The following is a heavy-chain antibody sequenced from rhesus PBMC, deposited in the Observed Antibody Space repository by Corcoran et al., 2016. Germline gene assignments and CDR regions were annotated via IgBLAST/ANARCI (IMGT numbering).Heavy chain of an antibody. CDR2: ISGGDGST. CDR1: DGSISNNY. Sequence: HLHLQESGPGLVKPSETLSLSCTVSDGSISNNYWNWIRQHPGKGRERIGSISGGDGSTDYNPSLRGRVTISTDTSKNEFSLKLTSVTAADTAVYYCATYSGTYYWGRYYGLDSWGQGVVVTISS. D-gene: IGHD3-16*01. CDR3: ATYSGTYYWGRYYGLDS. J-gene: IGHJ6*01. V-gene: IGHV4-173*01.